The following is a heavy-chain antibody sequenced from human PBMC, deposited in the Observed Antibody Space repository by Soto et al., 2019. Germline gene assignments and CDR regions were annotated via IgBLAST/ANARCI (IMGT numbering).Heavy chain of an antibody. D-gene: IGHD1-1*01. J-gene: IGHJ5*01. V-gene: IGHV3-23*01. CDR3: ARVRQGCSANNCYFDP. Sequence: EVQLLESGGGLVQPGGSLRLSCAASGFTFSDYALSWVRQAPGKGLQWVSAITGNGDSAYYADSVKGRFTMSRDNSKNTLYLQMNSLRAEDTAVYYCARVRQGCSANNCYFDPWGQGTQVTISS. CDR1: GFTFSDYA. CDR2: ITGNGDSA.